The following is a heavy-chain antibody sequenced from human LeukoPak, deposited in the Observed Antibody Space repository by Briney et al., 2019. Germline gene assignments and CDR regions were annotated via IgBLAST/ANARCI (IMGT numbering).Heavy chain of an antibody. CDR3: ARVGATPLPFDY. V-gene: IGHV1-46*01. CDR1: GYTFTSYY. Sequence: ASVKVSCKASGYTFTSYYMHWVRQAPGQGLEWMGIINPSGGSTSYAQKFQGRVTMTRDTSTSTVYTELSSLRSEDTAVYYCARVGATPLPFDYWGQGTLVTVSS. D-gene: IGHD1-26*01. CDR2: INPSGGST. J-gene: IGHJ4*02.